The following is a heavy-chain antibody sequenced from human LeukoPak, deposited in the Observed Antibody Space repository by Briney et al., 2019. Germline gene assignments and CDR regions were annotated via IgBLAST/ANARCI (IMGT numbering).Heavy chain of an antibody. Sequence: PGGSLRLSCAASGFTFSSYVMRWVRQAPGKGLEWVSSITSSGDGTYYADSVKGRFTISRDNSKNTLYLQMNSLRAGDTAVYYCAKLAPTPNLPDDYWGQGTLVTVSS. CDR3: AKLAPTPNLPDDY. D-gene: IGHD5-24*01. V-gene: IGHV3-23*01. CDR2: ITSSGDGT. CDR1: GFTFSSYV. J-gene: IGHJ4*02.